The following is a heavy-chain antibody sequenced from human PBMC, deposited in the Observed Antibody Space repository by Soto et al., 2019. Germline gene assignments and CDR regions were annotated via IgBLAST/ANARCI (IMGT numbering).Heavy chain of an antibody. J-gene: IGHJ6*02. Sequence: GGSLRLSCAASGFTFSNAWMNWVRQAPGKGLEWVGRIKSKTDGGTTDYAAPVKGRFTSSRDDSKNTLYLQMNSLKTEDTAVYYCTTAGVILTGYSRPYYYYYGMDVWGQGTTVTVSS. V-gene: IGHV3-15*07. CDR3: TTAGVILTGYSRPYYYYYGMDV. CDR2: IKSKTDGGTT. D-gene: IGHD3-9*01. CDR1: GFTFSNAW.